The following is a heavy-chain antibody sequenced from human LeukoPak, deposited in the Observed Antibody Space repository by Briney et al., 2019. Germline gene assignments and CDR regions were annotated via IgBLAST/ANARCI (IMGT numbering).Heavy chain of an antibody. CDR3: ARWTLYYFDY. CDR2: INHSGST. D-gene: IGHD3/OR15-3a*01. V-gene: IGHV4-34*01. Sequence: SETLSLTCAVYGGSFSGYYWSWIRQPPGKGLEWIGEINHSGSTNYNPPLKSRVTISVDTSKNQFSLKLSSVTAADTAVYYCARWTLYYFDYWGQGTLVTVSS. J-gene: IGHJ4*02. CDR1: GGSFSGYY.